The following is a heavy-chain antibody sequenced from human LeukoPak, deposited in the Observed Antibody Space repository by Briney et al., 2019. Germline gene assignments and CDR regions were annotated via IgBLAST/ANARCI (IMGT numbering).Heavy chain of an antibody. D-gene: IGHD1-26*01. CDR2: IYPGDSDT. Sequence: SGESLKISFKGSGYSFTSYWIGWVRQMPGKGLEWMGIIYPGDSDTKYSPSFQCQVTISAGKSISTAYLQWSSLKASDTAMYYCARHVGLGSYSDLDYWGQGTLVTVSS. J-gene: IGHJ4*02. V-gene: IGHV5-51*01. CDR3: ARHVGLGSYSDLDY. CDR1: GYSFTSYW.